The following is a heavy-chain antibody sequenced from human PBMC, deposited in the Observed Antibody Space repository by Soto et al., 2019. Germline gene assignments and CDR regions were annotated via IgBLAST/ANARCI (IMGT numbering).Heavy chain of an antibody. D-gene: IGHD2-2*01. V-gene: IGHV4-30-4*01. CDR2: IYYSGST. CDR1: GGSISSGDYY. CDR3: ARVFRLGPARRIGPNWFDP. Sequence: PSETLSFTCTVSGGSISSGDYYWSWIRQPPGKGLEWIGYIYYSGSTYYNPSLKSRVTISVDTSKNQFSLKLSSVTAADTAVYYCARVFRLGPARRIGPNWFDPWGQGTRVTVSS. J-gene: IGHJ5*02.